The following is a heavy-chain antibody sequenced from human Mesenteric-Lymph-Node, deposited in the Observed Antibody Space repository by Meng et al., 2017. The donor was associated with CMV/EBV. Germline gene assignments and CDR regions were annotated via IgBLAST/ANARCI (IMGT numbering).Heavy chain of an antibody. D-gene: IGHD1-1*01. J-gene: IGHJ4*02. Sequence: GGSLRLSCAASGFTFSNYALHWVRQVPGKGLEWMAIISNDGTRKYYADSVKGRFTISRDNSKSTMFLQMNSLRPEDTAVYYCARGTGEPGMDYWGQGALVTVSS. CDR1: GFTFSNYA. V-gene: IGHV3-30-3*01. CDR3: ARGTGEPGMDY. CDR2: ISNDGTRK.